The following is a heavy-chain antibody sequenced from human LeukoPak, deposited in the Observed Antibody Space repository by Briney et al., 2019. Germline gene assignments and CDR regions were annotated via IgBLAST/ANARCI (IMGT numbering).Heavy chain of an antibody. CDR1: GYTFTSYG. D-gene: IGHD3-22*01. CDR3: ARAFLNYYDSSGYYSDY. CDR2: ISAYNGNT. Sequence: ASVKVSCKASGYTFTSYGISWVRQVPGQGLEWMGWISAYNGNTNYAQKLQGRVTMTTDTSTSTAYMELRSLRSDDTAVYYCARAFLNYYDSSGYYSDYWGQGTLVTVSS. J-gene: IGHJ4*02. V-gene: IGHV1-18*01.